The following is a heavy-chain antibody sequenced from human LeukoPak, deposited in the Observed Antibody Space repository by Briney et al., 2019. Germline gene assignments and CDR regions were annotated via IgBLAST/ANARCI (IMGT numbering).Heavy chain of an antibody. V-gene: IGHV4-39*01. CDR2: IYYSGST. J-gene: IGHJ4*02. D-gene: IGHD3-3*01. CDR3: ARQNYRYDFWSGYYHAEFDY. Sequence: SETLSLTCTVSGGSISSSSYYWGWIRQPPGKGLEWIGSIYYSGSTYYNPSLKSRVTISVDTSKNQFSLKLSSVTAADTAVYYCARQNYRYDFWSGYYHAEFDYWGQGTLVTVSS. CDR1: GGSISSSSYY.